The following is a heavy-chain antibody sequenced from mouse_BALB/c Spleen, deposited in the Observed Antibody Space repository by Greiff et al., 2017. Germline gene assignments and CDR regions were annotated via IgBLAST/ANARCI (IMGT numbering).Heavy chain of an antibody. D-gene: IGHD2-3*01. J-gene: IGHJ1*01. CDR2: IYPGNVNT. CDR3: ARSGDGYSPWYFDV. V-gene: IGHV1S56*01. Sequence: VQLQQSGPELVKPGASVRISCKASGYTFTSYYIHWVKQRPGQGLEWIGWIYPGNVNTKYNEKFKGKATLTADKSSSTAYMQLSSLTSEDSAVYFCARSGDGYSPWYFDVWGAGTTVTVSS. CDR1: GYTFTSYY.